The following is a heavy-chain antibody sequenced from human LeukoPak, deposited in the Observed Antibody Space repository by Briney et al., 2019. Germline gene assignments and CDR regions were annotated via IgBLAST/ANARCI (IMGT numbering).Heavy chain of an antibody. J-gene: IGHJ4*02. CDR2: ITGSGLLT. V-gene: IGHV3-23*01. CDR1: GFTFSNFG. D-gene: IGHD3-10*01. Sequence: GGSLRLSCAASGFTFSNFGMTWVGQGEGKGLDWVSTITGSGLLTYYADSVKGRFTISRDNSKNTLFLQMNTLRAEDTAVYYCAKGRRGLDSWGQGTLVTVSS. CDR3: AKGRRGLDS.